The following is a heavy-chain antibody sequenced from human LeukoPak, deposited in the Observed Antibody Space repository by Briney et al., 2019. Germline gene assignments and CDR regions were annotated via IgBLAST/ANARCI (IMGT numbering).Heavy chain of an antibody. CDR2: IYYSGST. V-gene: IGHV4-59*01. D-gene: IGHD5-18*01. CDR1: GGSISSYY. Sequence: SETLSLTCTVSGGSISSYYWSWIRQPPGKGLEWIGYIYYSGSTNYNPSLKSRVTISVDTSKNQFSLKLSSVTAADTAVYYCARADTAMGNYYYYGMDVWGQGTTVTVSS. CDR3: ARADTAMGNYYYYGMDV. J-gene: IGHJ6*02.